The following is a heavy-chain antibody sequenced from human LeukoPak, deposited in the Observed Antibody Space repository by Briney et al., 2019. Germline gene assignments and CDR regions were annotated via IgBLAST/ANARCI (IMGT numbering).Heavy chain of an antibody. CDR2: ISYDGSNK. V-gene: IGHV3-30*03. Sequence: GGSLRLSCAASGFTFSSYGMPWVRQAPGKGLEWVAVISYDGSNKYYADSVKGRFTISRDNSKNTLYLQMNSLRAEDTAVYYCAREGLHSSGYYWGQGTLVTVSS. CDR1: GFTFSSYG. D-gene: IGHD3-22*01. CDR3: AREGLHSSGYY. J-gene: IGHJ4*02.